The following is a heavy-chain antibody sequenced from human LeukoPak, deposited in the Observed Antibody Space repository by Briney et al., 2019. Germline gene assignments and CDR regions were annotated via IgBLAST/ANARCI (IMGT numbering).Heavy chain of an antibody. J-gene: IGHJ6*02. CDR1: GCSISSYY. D-gene: IGHD5-12*01. Sequence: PSETLSLTCTVSGCSISSYYWSWIRQPPGKGLEWIGYIYYSGSTNYNPSLKSRVTISVDTSKNQFSLKLSSVTAADTAVYYCARGLDIVATETDYYYYYGMDVWGQGTTVTVSS. V-gene: IGHV4-59*01. CDR3: ARGLDIVATETDYYYYYGMDV. CDR2: IYYSGST.